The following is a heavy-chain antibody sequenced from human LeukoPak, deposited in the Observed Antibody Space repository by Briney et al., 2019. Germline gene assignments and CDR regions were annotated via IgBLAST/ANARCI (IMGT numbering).Heavy chain of an antibody. D-gene: IGHD3-10*01. CDR1: GFTFDDYG. CDR2: INWDGEST. J-gene: IGHJ4*02. Sequence: GGSLRLSCAASGFTFDDYGMSWVRQAPGKGLEWVSGINWDGESTGYADSVKGRFTISRDNAKNSLYLQMNSLRAEDTALYYCARARRGSSYYFDYWGQGTVVTVSS. V-gene: IGHV3-20*04. CDR3: ARARRGSSYYFDY.